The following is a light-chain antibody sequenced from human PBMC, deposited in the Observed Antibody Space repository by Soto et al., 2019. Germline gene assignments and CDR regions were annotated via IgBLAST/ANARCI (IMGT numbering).Light chain of an antibody. CDR3: QQYNTYPIT. CDR1: QGIGNY. V-gene: IGKV1-16*02. Sequence: DIQMTQSPSSLSASVGDRVTITCRASQGIGNYLAWFQQKPGKAPKSLIYDASSLRSGVPSKFSGSGFGTDFTLTISSLQPEDFATYYCQQYNTYPITFGQGTRLEIK. CDR2: DAS. J-gene: IGKJ5*01.